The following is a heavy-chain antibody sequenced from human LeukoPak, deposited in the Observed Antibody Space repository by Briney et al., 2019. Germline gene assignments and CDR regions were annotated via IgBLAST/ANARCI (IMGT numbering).Heavy chain of an antibody. J-gene: IGHJ4*02. CDR1: GGTFSSYA. Sequence: GASMKVSCKASGGTFSSYAISWVRQAPGQGLEWMGGIIPIFGTANYAQKFQGRVTITADESTSTAYMELSSLRSEDTAVYYCARLRSGYYFDYWGQGTLVTVSS. CDR2: IIPIFGTA. CDR3: ARLRSGYYFDY. V-gene: IGHV1-69*13. D-gene: IGHD3-16*01.